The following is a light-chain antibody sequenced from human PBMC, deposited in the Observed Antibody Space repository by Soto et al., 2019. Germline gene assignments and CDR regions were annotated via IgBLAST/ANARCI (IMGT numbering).Light chain of an antibody. J-gene: IGKJ4*01. V-gene: IGKV3-20*01. CDR2: GAS. Sequence: EIVLTQSPGPLSLSPGERATLSCRASQSVSSSYLAWYQQKPGQAPRRLIYGASSRATGIPDRFRGSGSGTDFTLTISRLEPEDFAVYYCQQYGSSPLTFGGGTKVEIK. CDR3: QQYGSSPLT. CDR1: QSVSSSY.